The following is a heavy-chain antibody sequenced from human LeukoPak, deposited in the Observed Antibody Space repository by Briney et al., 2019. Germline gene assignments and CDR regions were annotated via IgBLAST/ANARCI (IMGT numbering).Heavy chain of an antibody. J-gene: IGHJ4*02. V-gene: IGHV3-7*01. D-gene: IGHD2-2*01. CDR1: GFTFSSYW. CDR2: IKQDGSEI. CDR3: ARDREIGYCDGNNCYDVGY. Sequence: GGSLRLSCAASGFTFSSYWMSWVRQAPGKGLEWVADIKQDGSEIYYVDSVKGRFTISRDNAKNSLYLQMNSLRAEDTAVYYCARDREIGYCDGNNCYDVGYWGQGTLVTVSS.